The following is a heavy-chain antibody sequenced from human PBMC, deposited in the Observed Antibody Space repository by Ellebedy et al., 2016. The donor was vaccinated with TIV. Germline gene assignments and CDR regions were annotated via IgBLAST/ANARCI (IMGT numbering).Heavy chain of an antibody. Sequence: GESLKISCAASGFTFSRYAMSWVRQAPGKGLKWVSVISGRGVNTYYADSVKGRFTISRDNSKNTLFLQIKNLRAEDTAVYYCAKVAVAGINYYYYGMDVWGQGTTVIVSS. CDR1: GFTFSRYA. J-gene: IGHJ6*02. D-gene: IGHD6-19*01. V-gene: IGHV3-23*01. CDR3: AKVAVAGINYYYYGMDV. CDR2: ISGRGVNT.